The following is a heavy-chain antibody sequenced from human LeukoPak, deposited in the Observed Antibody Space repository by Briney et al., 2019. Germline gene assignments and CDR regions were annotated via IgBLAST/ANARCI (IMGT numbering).Heavy chain of an antibody. V-gene: IGHV3-30*02. CDR3: AKDPYLVVPAALNWFDP. D-gene: IGHD2-2*01. CDR1: GFTFSSYG. Sequence: GGSLRPSCAASGFTFSSYGMHWVRQAPGKGLEWVAFIRYDGSNKYYADSVKGRFTISRDNSKNTLYLQMNSLRAEDTAVYYCAKDPYLVVPAALNWFDPWGQGTLVTVSS. CDR2: IRYDGSNK. J-gene: IGHJ5*02.